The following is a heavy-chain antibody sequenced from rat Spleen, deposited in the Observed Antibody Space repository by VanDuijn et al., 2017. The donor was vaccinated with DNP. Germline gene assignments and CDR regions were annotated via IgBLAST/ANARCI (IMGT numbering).Heavy chain of an antibody. J-gene: IGHJ4*01. Sequence: EVQLVESGGGVVRPGRSLQVSCAASGFTFSDYDMAWVRQAPTKGPEWVASISYDGGSTYYRDSVKGRFTISRENAKSRLYLQMNSLRSEDMATYYCARHGGDYYSGGDYAMDAWGQGTSVTVSS. CDR2: ISYDGGST. D-gene: IGHD1-1*01. CDR1: GFTFSDYD. V-gene: IGHV5-22*01. CDR3: ARHGGDYYSGGDYAMDA.